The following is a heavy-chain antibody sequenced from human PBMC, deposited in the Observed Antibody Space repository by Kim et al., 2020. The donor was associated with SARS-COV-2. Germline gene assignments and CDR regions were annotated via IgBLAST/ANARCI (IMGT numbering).Heavy chain of an antibody. CDR1: GFNFSYYG. CDR3: AREGPKTTIDL. J-gene: IGHJ5*02. CDR2: IWHDGSNS. Sequence: GGSLRLSCEVTGFNFSYYGMHWVRQAPGKGLEWVAVIWHDGSNSYYGDSVKDRFTICRDNAKNILHLKMDSLRGEDTAVYFCAREGPKTTIDLWGQGVLLTVSS. D-gene: IGHD4-17*01. V-gene: IGHV3-33*01.